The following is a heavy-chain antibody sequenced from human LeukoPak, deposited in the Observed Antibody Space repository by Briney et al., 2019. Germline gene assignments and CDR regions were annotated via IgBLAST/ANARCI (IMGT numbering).Heavy chain of an antibody. J-gene: IGHJ4*02. CDR1: GYTFTSYY. V-gene: IGHV1-46*01. D-gene: IGHD3-9*01. CDR3: ARDRAGWGYDILTGYPMPSYFDY. Sequence: GASVKVSCKASGYTFTSYYMHWVRQAPGQGLEWMGIINPSGGSTSYAQKFQGRVTMTRDTSTSTVYMELRSLRSDDTAVYYCARDRAGWGYDILTGYPMPSYFDYWGQGTLVTVSP. CDR2: INPSGGST.